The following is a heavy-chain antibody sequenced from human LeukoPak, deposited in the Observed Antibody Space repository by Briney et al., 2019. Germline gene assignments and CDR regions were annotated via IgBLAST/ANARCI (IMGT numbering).Heavy chain of an antibody. CDR3: ARLTPGKNWFDP. D-gene: IGHD3-10*01. CDR2: MYHSGIT. V-gene: IGHV4-38-2*01. Sequence: SETLSLTCAVSGYSINSAYYWGWIRQPPGKGLEWIGSMYHSGITYYNPSLKSRATISVDTSKNQFSLKLNSVTAADTAVYYCARLTPGKNWFDPWGQGTLVTVSS. J-gene: IGHJ5*01. CDR1: GYSINSAYY.